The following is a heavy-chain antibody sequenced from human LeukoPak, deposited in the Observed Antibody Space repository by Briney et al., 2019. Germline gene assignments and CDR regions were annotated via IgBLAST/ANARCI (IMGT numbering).Heavy chain of an antibody. V-gene: IGHV3-23*01. CDR2: ISGSGGST. Sequence: PGGSLRLSCAASGFTFSSYAMSWVRQAPGKGLEWVSAISGSGGSTYYADSVKGRFTISRDNSKNTLYLQMNSLRAEDTAVYYCAKDLPLAVADQSILTYYYYYMDVWGKGTTVTVSS. J-gene: IGHJ6*03. CDR3: AKDLPLAVADQSILTYYYYYMDV. CDR1: GFTFSSYA. D-gene: IGHD6-19*01.